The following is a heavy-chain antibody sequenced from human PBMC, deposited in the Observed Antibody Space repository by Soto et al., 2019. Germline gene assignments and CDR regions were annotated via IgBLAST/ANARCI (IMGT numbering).Heavy chain of an antibody. CDR1: GGTFSSYA. CDR2: IIPVFGTA. V-gene: IGHV1-69*01. J-gene: IGHJ6*02. Sequence: QVQLVQSGAEVKKPGSSVKVSCKASGGTFSSYAISWVRQAPGQGLEWMGGIIPVFGTANYAQKFQGRVTITADESTSTAYMGLSSLRSEDTAVYYCARGGGVVVPAARGVYYYYGMDVCGQGTTVTVSS. CDR3: ARGGGVVVPAARGVYYYYGMDV. D-gene: IGHD2-2*01.